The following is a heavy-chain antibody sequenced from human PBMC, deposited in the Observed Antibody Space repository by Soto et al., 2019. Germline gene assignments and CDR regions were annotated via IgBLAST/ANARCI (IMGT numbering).Heavy chain of an antibody. V-gene: IGHV1-69*13. D-gene: IGHD3-9*01. CDR1: GGTFSSYA. J-gene: IGHJ5*02. CDR2: IIPIFGTA. CDR3: ARDPTYDILTGYHYPPRWWFDP. Sequence: SVKVSCKASGGTFSSYAISWVRQAPGQGLEWMGGIIPIFGTANYAQKFQGRVTITADESTSTAYMELSSLRSEDTAVYYCARDPTYDILTGYHYPPRWWFDPWGQGTPVTVSS.